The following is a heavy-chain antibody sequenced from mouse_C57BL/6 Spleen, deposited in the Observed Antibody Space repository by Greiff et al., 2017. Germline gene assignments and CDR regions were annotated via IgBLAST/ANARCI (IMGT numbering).Heavy chain of an antibody. D-gene: IGHD2-5*01. CDR3: ASPHSKLDYYAMDY. V-gene: IGHV1-66*01. Sequence: VQLQQSGPELVKPGASVKISCKASGYSFTSYYIHWVKQRPGQGLEWIGWIYPGSGNTKYNEKFKGKATLTADTSSSTAYMQLSSLTSEDSAVYYCASPHSKLDYYAMDYWGQGTSVTVSS. CDR1: GYSFTSYY. J-gene: IGHJ4*01. CDR2: IYPGSGNT.